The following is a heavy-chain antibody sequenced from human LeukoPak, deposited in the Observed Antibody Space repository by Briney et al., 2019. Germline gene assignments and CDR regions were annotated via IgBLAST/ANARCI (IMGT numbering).Heavy chain of an antibody. V-gene: IGHV4-39*01. Sequence: PSETLSLTCTVSGGSISSSSYYWGWIRQPPGKGLEWIGSIYYSGSTYYNLSLKSRVTISVDTSKNQFSLKLSSVTAADTAVYYCARRVATAYNWFDPWGQGTLVTVSS. CDR2: IYYSGST. D-gene: IGHD5-12*01. J-gene: IGHJ5*02. CDR1: GGSISSSSYY. CDR3: ARRVATAYNWFDP.